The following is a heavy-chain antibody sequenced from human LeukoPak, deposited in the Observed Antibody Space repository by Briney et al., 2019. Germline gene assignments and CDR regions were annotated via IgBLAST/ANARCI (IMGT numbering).Heavy chain of an antibody. V-gene: IGHV4-61*02. CDR3: ARRAAMATTYYFDY. J-gene: IGHJ4*02. CDR1: GGSISSGSYY. D-gene: IGHD5-24*01. CDR2: IYTSGST. Sequence: SETLSLTCTVSGGSISSGSYYWSWIRQPAGKGLEWIGRIYTSGSTNYNPSLKSRVTISVDTSKNQFSLKLSSVTAADTAVYYCARRAAMATTYYFDYWGQGTLVTVSS.